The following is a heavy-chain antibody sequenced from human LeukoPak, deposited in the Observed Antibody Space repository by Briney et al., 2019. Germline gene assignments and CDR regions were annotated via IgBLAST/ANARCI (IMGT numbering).Heavy chain of an antibody. CDR1: GYNFTSYW. J-gene: IGHJ4*02. V-gene: IGHV5-51*01. CDR3: ARQKTTVTTGPFDY. Sequence: GESLKISCKGSGYNFTSYWIGWVRQTPGKGLEWMGIIYPGDSDTRYSPSFQGQVTISADKSISTAYLQWSSLKASDTAMYYCARQKTTVTTGPFDYWGQGTLVTVSS. CDR2: IYPGDSDT. D-gene: IGHD4-17*01.